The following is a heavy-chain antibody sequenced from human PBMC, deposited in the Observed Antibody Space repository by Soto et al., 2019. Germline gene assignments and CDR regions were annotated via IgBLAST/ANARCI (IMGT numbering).Heavy chain of an antibody. Sequence: SETLSLTCTVSGGSSIDYFGSWIRQPTGKGLEWVGFIYYNGSTQYNPSLKSRVTMSVDTSKNQFSLKLNSVTAADTAVYYCAREPSWSGYFEFWGQGALVTVSS. CDR1: GGSSIDYF. CDR3: AREPSWSGYFEF. CDR2: IYYNGST. J-gene: IGHJ4*02. D-gene: IGHD3-3*01. V-gene: IGHV4-59*01.